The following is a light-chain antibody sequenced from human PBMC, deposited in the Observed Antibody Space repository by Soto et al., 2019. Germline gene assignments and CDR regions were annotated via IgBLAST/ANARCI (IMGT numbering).Light chain of an antibody. CDR2: DVS. V-gene: IGKV1-13*02. CDR3: QQYDSYYT. Sequence: ALQLTQSLSSLSASVGDRVAITCRASQGISSALAWYQQKPGKAPTLLIYDVSRLESGVPSRFSGSGSGTEFTLTINSLQPDDFATYYCQQYDSYYTFGQGTKVDIK. CDR1: QGISSA. J-gene: IGKJ2*01.